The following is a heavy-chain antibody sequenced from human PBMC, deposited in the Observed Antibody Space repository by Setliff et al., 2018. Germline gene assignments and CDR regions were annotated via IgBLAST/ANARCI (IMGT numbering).Heavy chain of an antibody. D-gene: IGHD2-15*01. CDR2: IRNKAYGGTT. CDR1: GFIFGDYA. Sequence: GKSLKISCTTSGFIFGDYAITWVRQAPGKGLEWVGFIRNKAYGGTTEYAASVKGRFTISRDESKSIAFLHMNDLKTEDTAVYFCTTRGDSSLGYCSGRSCYSGHWGQGTLVTVSS. J-gene: IGHJ4*02. V-gene: IGHV3-49*04. CDR3: TTRGDSSLGYCSGRSCYSGH.